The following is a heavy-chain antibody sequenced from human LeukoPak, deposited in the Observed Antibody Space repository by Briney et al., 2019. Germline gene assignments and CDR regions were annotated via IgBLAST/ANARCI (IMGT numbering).Heavy chain of an antibody. CDR2: IRFDGSYK. Sequence: PGGSLRLSCAASGFTFSSYAMSWVRQAPGKGLEWVTFIRFDGSYKSYADSVKGRFTISRDNAKNSLYLQMNSLRAEDTAVYYCARGVPKTSYYYYYMDVWGKGTTVTVSS. CDR3: ARGVPKTSYYYYYMDV. CDR1: GFTFSSYA. J-gene: IGHJ6*03. V-gene: IGHV3-30*02. D-gene: IGHD4-11*01.